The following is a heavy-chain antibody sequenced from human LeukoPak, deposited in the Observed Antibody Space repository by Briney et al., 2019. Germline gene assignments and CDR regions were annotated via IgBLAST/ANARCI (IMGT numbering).Heavy chain of an antibody. CDR3: ARDKFTYGY. D-gene: IGHD4-17*01. CDR2: IYYSGST. Sequence: PSETLSLTCTLAGGSISSYYWSGIRQPPGKGLEWIGYIYYSGSTNYTPSLKSRVTISVDTSKNQFSLKLSSVTAADTAVYYCARDKFTYGYWGQGTLVTVSS. J-gene: IGHJ4*02. V-gene: IGHV4-59*01. CDR1: GGSISSYY.